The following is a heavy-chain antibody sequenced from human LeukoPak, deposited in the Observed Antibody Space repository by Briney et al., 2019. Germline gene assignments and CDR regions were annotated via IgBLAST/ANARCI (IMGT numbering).Heavy chain of an antibody. D-gene: IGHD6-13*01. J-gene: IGHJ4*02. CDR3: ARETIAAAGTPRY. V-gene: IGHV3-30*02. CDR2: IRFDGSNK. CDR1: AFMFSSYG. Sequence: GGSLRLSCAASAFMFSSYGMHWVRQASGKGLEWVAFIRFDGSNKYYADSVKGRFTISRDNSKNTLYLQMNSLRAEDTAVYYCARETIAAAGTPRYWGQGTLVTVPS.